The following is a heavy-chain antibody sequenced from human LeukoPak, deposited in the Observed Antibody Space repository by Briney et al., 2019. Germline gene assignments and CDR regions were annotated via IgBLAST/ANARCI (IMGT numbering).Heavy chain of an antibody. Sequence: SETLSLTCAVSGGSISSSNWWSWVRQPPGKGLEWIGEIFHSGSTNYNPSLRSRVTISVDKSKNQFSLKLSSVTAADTAVYYCARLWVNDAFDIWGQGTMVTVSS. CDR1: GGSISSSNW. J-gene: IGHJ3*02. D-gene: IGHD5-18*01. CDR2: IFHSGST. CDR3: ARLWVNDAFDI. V-gene: IGHV4-4*02.